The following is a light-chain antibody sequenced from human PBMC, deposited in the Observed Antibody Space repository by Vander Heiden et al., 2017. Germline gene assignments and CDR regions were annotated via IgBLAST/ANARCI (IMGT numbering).Light chain of an antibody. Sequence: QSVLTQPPSASGTPGQRVTLSCSGSSSNIGSSNVIWYQQLPGTAPNLLLINNNQRPSGVPDRFSGSKSGSSASPAISGLQYEDEADYYCAAWDDRRVAVVFGGGTRLTVL. CDR2: NNN. V-gene: IGLV1-44*01. J-gene: IGLJ2*01. CDR1: SSNIGSSN. CDR3: AAWDDRRVAVV.